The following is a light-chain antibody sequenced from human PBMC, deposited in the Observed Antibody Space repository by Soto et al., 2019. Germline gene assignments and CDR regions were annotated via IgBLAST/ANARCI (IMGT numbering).Light chain of an antibody. CDR3: HQTYSPPLP. CDR2: AGT. V-gene: IGKV1-39*01. CDR1: QSMSSY. J-gene: IGKJ4*02. Sequence: DIQMTQSPSSLSASVGDRITISCRASQSMSSYVSWYQQKPGRAPNLLIYAGTSLHNGVPSRFSGSASGTDVTLTISSLQPEDFATYYCHQTYSPPLPFGGGTKVEIK.